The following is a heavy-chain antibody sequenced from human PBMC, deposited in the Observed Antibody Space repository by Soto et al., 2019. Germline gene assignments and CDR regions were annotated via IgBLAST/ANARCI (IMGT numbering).Heavy chain of an antibody. CDR3: SSPRVGTPVGY. V-gene: IGHV3-21*01. D-gene: IGHD1-26*01. CDR2: ISSSSSYI. CDR1: GFTFSSYS. Sequence: EVQLVESGGGLVKPGGSLRLSCAASGFTFSSYSMNWVRQAPGKGLEWVSSISSSSSYIYYADSVKGRFTISRDNAKNSLYLQMNSLRAEDTAVYYCSSPRVGTPVGYWGQGTLVTVSS. J-gene: IGHJ4*02.